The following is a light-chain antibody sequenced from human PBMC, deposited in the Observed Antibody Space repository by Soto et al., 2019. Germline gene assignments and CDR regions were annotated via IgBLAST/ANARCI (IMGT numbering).Light chain of an antibody. Sequence: QSVLTQPASLSGSPGQSITISCTGTSSDIGGSNYVSWYQQHPGKAPKLMIYDVTYRPSGVSNRFSGSKSGNTASLTISGVQAEDEADYYCCSYTSSFTLGVVFGGGTKVTVL. J-gene: IGLJ2*01. V-gene: IGLV2-14*03. CDR1: SSDIGGSNY. CDR2: DVT. CDR3: CSYTSSFTLGVV.